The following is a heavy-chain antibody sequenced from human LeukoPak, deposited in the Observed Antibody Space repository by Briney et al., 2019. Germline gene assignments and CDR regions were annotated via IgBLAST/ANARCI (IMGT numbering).Heavy chain of an antibody. Sequence: ASVKVSCKASGYTFTSYDINWVRQATGQGLEWMGWMNPNSGNTGYAQKFQGRVTMTRNTSIRTAYMELSSLRSEDTAVYYCARVSTRVVRGVIGFDYWGQGTLVTVSS. J-gene: IGHJ4*02. CDR1: GYTFTSYD. CDR2: MNPNSGNT. V-gene: IGHV1-8*01. D-gene: IGHD3-10*01. CDR3: ARVSTRVVRGVIGFDY.